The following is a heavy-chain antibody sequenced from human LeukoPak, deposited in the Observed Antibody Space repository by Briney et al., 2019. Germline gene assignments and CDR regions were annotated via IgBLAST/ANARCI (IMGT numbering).Heavy chain of an antibody. D-gene: IGHD2-15*01. J-gene: IGHJ4*02. V-gene: IGHV3-21*01. CDR3: ARDYCSGGCCYGYAFDY. Sequence: GGSLRLSCAASGFTFSSYSMNWVRQAPGKGLEWVSSISSSSSYIYYADSVKGRFTISRDNAKNSLYLQMNSLRAEDTAVYYCARDYCSGGCCYGYAFDYWGQGTLVTVSS. CDR1: GFTFSSYS. CDR2: ISSSSSYI.